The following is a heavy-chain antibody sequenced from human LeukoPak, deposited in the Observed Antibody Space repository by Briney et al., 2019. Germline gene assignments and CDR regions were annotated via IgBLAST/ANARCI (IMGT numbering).Heavy chain of an antibody. Sequence: ASVKVSCKVSGYTLTELSMHWVRQAPGKGLEWMGGFDPEDGETIYAQKFQGRVTMTEDTSTDTAYMELSSLRSEDTAVYYCATAENQLLPPHYSYYMDVWGKGTTVTVSS. D-gene: IGHD2-2*01. CDR3: ATAENQLLPPHYSYYMDV. J-gene: IGHJ6*03. CDR2: FDPEDGET. CDR1: GYTLTELS. V-gene: IGHV1-24*01.